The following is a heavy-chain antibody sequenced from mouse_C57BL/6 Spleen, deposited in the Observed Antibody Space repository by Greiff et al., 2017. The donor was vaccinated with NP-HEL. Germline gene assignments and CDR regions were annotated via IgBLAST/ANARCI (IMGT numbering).Heavy chain of an antibody. J-gene: IGHJ2*01. Sequence: EVQLQQSGPVLVKPGASVKMSCKASGYTFTDYYMNWVKQSHGKSLEWIGVINPYNVGTSYNQKLKGKATLTGDKSSSTAYMESNSLASEDSAVYYCARRSGSSFFDYWGQGTTLTVSS. CDR3: ARRSGSSFFDY. D-gene: IGHD1-1*01. CDR2: INPYNVGT. V-gene: IGHV1-19*01. CDR1: GYTFTDYY.